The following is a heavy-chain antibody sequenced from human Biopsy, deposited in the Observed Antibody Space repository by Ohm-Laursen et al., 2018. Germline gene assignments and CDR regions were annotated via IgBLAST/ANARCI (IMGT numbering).Heavy chain of an antibody. D-gene: IGHD3-16*01. CDR1: GFNFDDYA. J-gene: IGHJ4*02. CDR3: VRSLRNYDFLDS. V-gene: IGHV3-9*01. CDR2: LTWNSGTI. Sequence: SLRLSCSASGFNFDDYAMHWIRQGPGKGLEWVAGLTWNSGTIAYAGSVRGRFTISRDNAKNSLHLQMNNLTSEDTALYYCVRSLRNYDFLDSWGQGTLVSVSS.